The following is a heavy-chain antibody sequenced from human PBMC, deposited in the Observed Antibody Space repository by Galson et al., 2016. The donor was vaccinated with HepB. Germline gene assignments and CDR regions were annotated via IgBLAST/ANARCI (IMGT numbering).Heavy chain of an antibody. V-gene: IGHV1-18*01. CDR3: ARDANWNLDY. J-gene: IGHJ4*02. CDR2: ISPNSGST. Sequence: SVKVSCKASGYIFTRNDISWVRQAPGQGLEWLAWISPNSGSTNYAQKVQDRITMTTDTSTRTVYMELRSLTSDDTAVYYCARDANWNLDYWGQGTLVTVSS. D-gene: IGHD1-1*01. CDR1: GYIFTRND.